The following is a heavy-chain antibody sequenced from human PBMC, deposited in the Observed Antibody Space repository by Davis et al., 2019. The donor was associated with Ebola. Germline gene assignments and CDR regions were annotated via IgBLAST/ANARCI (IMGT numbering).Heavy chain of an antibody. CDR3: ARGPRSYFRAGGDDY. CDR2: IFPGDSDT. CDR1: GYSFTNYW. J-gene: IGHJ4*02. D-gene: IGHD3-10*01. Sequence: GESLKISCKGFGYSFTNYWTVWVRQLPGKGLECMGIIFPGDSDTRYSPSFQGQVTISADKSISTAYLQWSSLKASDTAMYYCARGPRSYFRAGGDDYWGQGTLVTVSS. V-gene: IGHV5-51*01.